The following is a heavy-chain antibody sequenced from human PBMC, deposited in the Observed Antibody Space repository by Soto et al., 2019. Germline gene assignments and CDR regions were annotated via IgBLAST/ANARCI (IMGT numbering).Heavy chain of an antibody. CDR3: ARGKLSDYVWGSYRYQFDY. CDR1: GGSFSGYY. CDR2: INHSGST. V-gene: IGHV4-34*01. Sequence: SETLSLTCAVYGGSFSGYYWSWIRQPPGKGLEWIGEINHSGSTNYNPSLKSRVTISVDTYKNQFSLKLSSVTDADTAVYYCARGKLSDYVWGSYRYQFDYWGQGTVVTVSS. J-gene: IGHJ4*02. D-gene: IGHD3-16*02.